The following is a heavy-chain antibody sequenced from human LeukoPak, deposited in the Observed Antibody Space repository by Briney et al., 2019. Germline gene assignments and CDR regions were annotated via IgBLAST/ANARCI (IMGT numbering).Heavy chain of an antibody. D-gene: IGHD6-19*01. Sequence: GGSLRLSCAASGFIFSSYWMHWVRQVPGKGLVWVSRISPDGTTTTYADSVKGRFTISRDNAKNTLFLQMHSLGAGDTTVYYCAMGGSGYFTYWGQGTLVTVSS. CDR3: AMGGSGYFTY. J-gene: IGHJ4*02. V-gene: IGHV3-74*01. CDR1: GFIFSSYW. CDR2: ISPDGTTT.